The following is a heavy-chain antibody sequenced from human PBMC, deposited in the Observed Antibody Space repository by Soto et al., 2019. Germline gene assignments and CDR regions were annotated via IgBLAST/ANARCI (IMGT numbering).Heavy chain of an antibody. CDR3: ARDGYDGSGSPYPAY. D-gene: IGHD3-10*01. J-gene: IGHJ4*02. Sequence: SETLSLTCTVSGGSMSEYFWSWVRQSPGKGLEWIGYIYYLGSTDYNPSLKSRVTISVDTSKRQFSLKLSSVTAADTAIYYCARDGYDGSGSPYPAYWGPGIQVTVSS. V-gene: IGHV4-59*01. CDR1: GGSMSEYF. CDR2: IYYLGST.